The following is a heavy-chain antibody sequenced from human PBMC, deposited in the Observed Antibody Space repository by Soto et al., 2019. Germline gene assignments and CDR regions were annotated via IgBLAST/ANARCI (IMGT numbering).Heavy chain of an antibody. Sequence: QVQLQESGPGLVKPSGTLSLTCAVSGGSISSDNWWTWVRQPPGKGLEWLGEVFHTGSTTYNPSLKTRVTISLDRSKTHFSLQWTSVTAADTAGCYCASDALGQQQACHWCDLCGPGPLVTVFS. D-gene: IGHD6-13*01. CDR2: VFHTGST. V-gene: IGHV4-4*02. J-gene: IGHJ5*02. CDR1: GGSISSDNW. CDR3: ASDALGQQQACHWCDL.